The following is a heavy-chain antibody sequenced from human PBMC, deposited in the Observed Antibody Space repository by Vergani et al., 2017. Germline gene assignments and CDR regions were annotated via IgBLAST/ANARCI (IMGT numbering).Heavy chain of an antibody. D-gene: IGHD2-8*01. J-gene: IGHJ6*03. CDR2: IWYDGSKE. Sequence: QVQLEESGGGVVQPGRSLRLSCAGSGFTLSSHAMHWVREAPGKGLEWVAFIWYDGSKEYYADSVKGRLTISRDNSKNTLYLQMNNLRAADTAVYYCARSRYCAHGVCYMTYYYMDVWGKGTAVTVSS. CDR3: ARSRYCAHGVCYMTYYYMDV. V-gene: IGHV3-33*01. CDR1: GFTLSSHA.